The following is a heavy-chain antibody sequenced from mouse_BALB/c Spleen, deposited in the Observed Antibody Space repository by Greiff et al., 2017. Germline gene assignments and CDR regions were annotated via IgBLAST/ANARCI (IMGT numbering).Heavy chain of an antibody. CDR2: ISYSGST. V-gene: IGHV3-2*02. CDR1: GYSITSDYA. D-gene: IGHD2-13*01. CDR3: ARCGGDYYYYAMDY. J-gene: IGHJ4*01. Sequence: VQLKESGPGLVKPSQSLSLTCTVTGYSITSDYAWNWIRQFPGNKLEWMGYISYSGSTSYNPSLKSRISITRDTSKNQFFLQLNSVTTEDTATYYCARCGGDYYYYAMDYWGQGTSVTVSS.